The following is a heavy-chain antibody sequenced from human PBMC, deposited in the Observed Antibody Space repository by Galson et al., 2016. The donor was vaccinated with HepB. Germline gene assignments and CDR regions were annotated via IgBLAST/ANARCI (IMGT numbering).Heavy chain of an antibody. CDR1: GGSISSTIYY. CDR3: ARNLPTWSGSGYSRGFDI. Sequence: SETLSLTCTVSGGSISSTIYYWGWIRQPPGKGLEWIGSSSYTGSTYYNPSLKSRVTISVETSKNQFSLKLSSVTAADPAVYYCARNLPTWSGSGYSRGFDIWGQGTMVTVSS. J-gene: IGHJ3*02. D-gene: IGHD3-22*01. CDR2: SSYTGST. V-gene: IGHV4-39*01.